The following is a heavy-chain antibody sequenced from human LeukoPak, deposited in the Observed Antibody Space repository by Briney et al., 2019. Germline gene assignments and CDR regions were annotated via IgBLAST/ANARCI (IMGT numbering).Heavy chain of an antibody. Sequence: GGSLRLSCAASGYTFGDYGMSWVRQVPGKGLEWVANVRQDGGETFYVDSVKGRFTISRDNAKNSLFLQMNSLRAEDTALYYCARGSSLTTATSALFESWGQGSLVTVSS. CDR1: GYTFGDYG. CDR3: ARGSSLTTATSALFES. V-gene: IGHV3-7*01. CDR2: VRQDGGET. J-gene: IGHJ4*02. D-gene: IGHD1-1*01.